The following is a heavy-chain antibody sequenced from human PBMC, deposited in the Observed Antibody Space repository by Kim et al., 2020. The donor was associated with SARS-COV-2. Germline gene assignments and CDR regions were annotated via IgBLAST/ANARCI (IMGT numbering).Heavy chain of an antibody. CDR1: GFKFEDYG. CDR2: INGDGQTT. D-gene: IGHD7-27*01. CDR3: AKDQALLGNAFDM. J-gene: IGHJ3*02. V-gene: IGHV3-43*02. Sequence: GGSLRLSCAASGFKFEDYGMHWVRQVPGKGLEWVAQINGDGQTTDYADSVQGRFVISRDNNKKTLFLHMNSLTREDIGLYHCAKDQALLGNAFDMWGQGTVVTVSS.